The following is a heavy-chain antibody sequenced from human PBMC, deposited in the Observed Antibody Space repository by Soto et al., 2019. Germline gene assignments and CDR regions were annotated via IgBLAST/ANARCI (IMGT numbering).Heavy chain of an antibody. Sequence: GGSLRLSCVASGITFRSRAMRWFRQAPGGGLEWVSTITDSGGDAKYADSVRCRFGISRDNSKKTLYLQMSSLTAEDSAIYYCARGSTGSYPGSRIFAFLGRGTLVTVSS. V-gene: IGHV3-23*01. CDR2: ITDSGGDA. CDR3: ARGSTGSYPGSRIFAF. J-gene: IGHJ4*02. D-gene: IGHD3-10*01. CDR1: GITFRSRA.